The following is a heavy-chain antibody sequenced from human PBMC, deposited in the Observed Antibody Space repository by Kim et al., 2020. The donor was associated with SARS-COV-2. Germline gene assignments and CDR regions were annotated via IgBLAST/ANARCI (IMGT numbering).Heavy chain of an antibody. CDR3: AHIRNRAY. J-gene: IGHJ4*02. Sequence: GGSLRLSCATSGFPFSSWAMTWVRQAPGKGLEWVSGISGSGDRTEYADSVKGRFTISRDNSKNTLYLHVNSLRAEDTAVYYCAHIRNRAYWGQGTLVTVSS. D-gene: IGHD1-1*01. V-gene: IGHV3-23*01. CDR1: GFPFSSWA. CDR2: ISGSGDRT.